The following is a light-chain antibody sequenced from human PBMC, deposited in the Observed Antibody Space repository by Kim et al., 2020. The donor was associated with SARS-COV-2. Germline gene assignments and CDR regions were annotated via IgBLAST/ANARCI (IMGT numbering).Light chain of an antibody. CDR1: KLGDKY. Sequence: VSPGQTASITCSGDKLGDKYACWHQQKPGQSPVLVIYQDSKRPSGIPERFSGSNSGNTATLTISGTQAMDEADYYCQAWDSSTAVFGGGTQLTVL. CDR2: QDS. CDR3: QAWDSSTAV. V-gene: IGLV3-1*01. J-gene: IGLJ2*01.